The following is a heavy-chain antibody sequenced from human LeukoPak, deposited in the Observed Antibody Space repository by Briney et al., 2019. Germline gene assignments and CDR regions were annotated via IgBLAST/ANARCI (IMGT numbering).Heavy chain of an antibody. CDR2: FDPEDGET. CDR1: GYTLTELS. V-gene: IGHV1-24*01. CDR3: ARASIVVVTKKGAFDI. J-gene: IGHJ3*02. D-gene: IGHD3-22*01. Sequence: PGASVKVSCKVSGYTLTELSMHWVRQAPGKGLEWMGGFDPEDGETIYAQKFQGRVTMTEDTSTDTAYMELSSLRSEDTAVYYCARASIVVVTKKGAFDIWGQGTMVTVSS.